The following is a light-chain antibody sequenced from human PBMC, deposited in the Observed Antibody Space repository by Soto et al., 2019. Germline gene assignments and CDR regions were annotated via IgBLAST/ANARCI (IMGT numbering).Light chain of an antibody. CDR2: AAS. CDR3: QQSYSTPRFT. Sequence: DIPMTQSPSSLSASVGDRVTITCRASQSISSYLNWYQQKPGKAPKLLIYAASSLQSGVPSRFSGSGSGTDFTLIISSLQPEDFATYYCQQSYSTPRFTFGPGTKVDIK. V-gene: IGKV1-39*01. J-gene: IGKJ3*01. CDR1: QSISSY.